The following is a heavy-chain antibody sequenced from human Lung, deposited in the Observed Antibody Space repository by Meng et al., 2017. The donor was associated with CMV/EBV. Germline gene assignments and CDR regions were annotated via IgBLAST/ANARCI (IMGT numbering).Heavy chain of an antibody. V-gene: IGHV1-18*01. CDR1: GYSFRTFG. CDR2: SSAYNGNT. D-gene: IGHD3-10*01. Sequence: ASAKVSCKASGYSFRTFGISWVRKAPGQGLEWMGWSSAYNGNTTYTQKLQGRVTMTRDTCKRTVYMELRSLRSDDTAVYYCARDRVLRGVNGLDVWGQGTTVTVSS. J-gene: IGHJ6*02. CDR3: ARDRVLRGVNGLDV.